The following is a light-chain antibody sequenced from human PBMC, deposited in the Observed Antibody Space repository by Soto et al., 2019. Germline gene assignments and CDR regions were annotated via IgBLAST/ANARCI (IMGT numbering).Light chain of an antibody. CDR3: CSYAGSSTPYV. CDR2: EVS. V-gene: IGLV2-23*02. CDR1: SSDVGSYNL. Sequence: QSVLTQPASVSGSPGQSITISCTGTSSDVGSYNLVSWYQQHLGKAPKLMIYEVSKRPSGVSNRFSGSKSGNTASLTISGLQAEDEADYYCCSYAGSSTPYVFGTGTKVTV. J-gene: IGLJ1*01.